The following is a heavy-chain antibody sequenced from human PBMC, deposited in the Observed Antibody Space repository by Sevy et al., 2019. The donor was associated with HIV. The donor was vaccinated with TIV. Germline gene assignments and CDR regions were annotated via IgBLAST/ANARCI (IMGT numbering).Heavy chain of an antibody. V-gene: IGHV3-53*01. CDR2: IYSGGST. Sequence: GGSLRLSCAASGFTVSSNYMSWVRQAPGKGLEWVSVIYSGGSTYYADSVKGRVTISRDNSKNTLYLQMNSLRAEDTAGYYCARASWGTYYMDVWGKGTTVTVSS. J-gene: IGHJ6*03. CDR3: ARASWGTYYMDV. CDR1: GFTVSSNY. D-gene: IGHD3-16*01.